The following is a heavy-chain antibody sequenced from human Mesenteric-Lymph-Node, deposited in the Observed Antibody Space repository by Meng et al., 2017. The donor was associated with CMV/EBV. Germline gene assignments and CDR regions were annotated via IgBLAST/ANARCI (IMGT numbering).Heavy chain of an antibody. CDR2: ISASGCTI. V-gene: IGHV3-11*04. CDR1: GFTFSDYY. Sequence: GGSLRLSCAASGFTFSDYYMSWIRQAPGKGLEWVSYISASGCTINYPDSMKGRFTISRDNARNSLYLHMNSLRVEDTAVYYCATRPYCTGPACDWSGVDVWGQGTTVTVSS. D-gene: IGHD2-8*02. J-gene: IGHJ6*02. CDR3: ATRPYCTGPACDWSGVDV.